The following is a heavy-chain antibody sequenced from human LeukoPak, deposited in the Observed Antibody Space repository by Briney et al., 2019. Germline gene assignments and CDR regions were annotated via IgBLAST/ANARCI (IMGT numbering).Heavy chain of an antibody. CDR3: AKPVKPGSSWSFDY. V-gene: IGHV3-23*01. J-gene: IGHJ4*02. CDR2: ISGSGGST. CDR1: GFTFSSYA. D-gene: IGHD6-13*01. Sequence: GESLRLSCAASGFTFSSYAMSWVRQAPGKGLEWVSAISGSGGSTYYADSVKGRFTISRDNSKNTLYLQMNSLRAEDTAVYYCAKPVKPGSSWSFDYWGQGTLVTVSS.